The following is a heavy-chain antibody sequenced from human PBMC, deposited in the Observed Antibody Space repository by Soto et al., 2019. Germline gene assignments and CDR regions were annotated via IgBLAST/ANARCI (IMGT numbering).Heavy chain of an antibody. CDR2: IYYSGST. Sequence: PSETLSLTCTVSGGSISSYYWSWIRRPPGKGLEWIGYIYYSGSTNYNPSLKSRVTISVDTSKNQFSLKLSSVTAADTAVYYCARALIAAAVDDAFDIWGQGTMVTVSS. CDR3: ARALIAAAVDDAFDI. D-gene: IGHD6-13*01. CDR1: GGSISSYY. V-gene: IGHV4-59*08. J-gene: IGHJ3*02.